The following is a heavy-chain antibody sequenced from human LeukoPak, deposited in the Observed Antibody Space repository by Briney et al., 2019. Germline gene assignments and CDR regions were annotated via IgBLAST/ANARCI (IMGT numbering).Heavy chain of an antibody. Sequence: PSQTLSLTCTVSGGSMSPYHWGWSRQPPGKGLWLTGYSYYSGSANYNPSLNSRVTISVDTSKNQFSVRLSSVTAADTAIYYCPRAVSGRFHYWGQGTLVTVSS. D-gene: IGHD6-19*01. CDR2: SYYSGSA. CDR1: GGSMSPYH. J-gene: IGHJ4*02. CDR3: PRAVSGRFHY. V-gene: IGHV4-59*08.